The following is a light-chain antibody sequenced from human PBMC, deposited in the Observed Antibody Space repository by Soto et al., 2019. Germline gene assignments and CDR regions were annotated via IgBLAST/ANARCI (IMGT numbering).Light chain of an antibody. V-gene: IGKV1-5*01. J-gene: IGKJ1*01. Sequence: DIPMTQSPSSLSASVGVTVTITCRASQSISNWLAWYQQKPGKAPKLLISDASNLESGVPSRFSGSGSGTEFTLTVSGLQPDDVATYYCQQYISYPWTFGQGTRVEIK. CDR3: QQYISYPWT. CDR2: DAS. CDR1: QSISNW.